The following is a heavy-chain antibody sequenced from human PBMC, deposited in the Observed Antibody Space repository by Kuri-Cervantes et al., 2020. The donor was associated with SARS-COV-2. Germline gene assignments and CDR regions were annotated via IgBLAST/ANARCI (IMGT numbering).Heavy chain of an antibody. V-gene: IGHV4-34*01. CDR3: ARGVDVDTAMVPYFDL. J-gene: IGHJ2*01. CDR2: INHSGST. Sequence: SETLSLTCAVYGGSFSGYYWSWIRQPPGKGLEWIGEINHSGSTNYNPSLKSRVTISVDTPKNQFSLKLSSVTAADTAVYYCARGVDVDTAMVPYFDLWGRGTLVTVSS. D-gene: IGHD5-18*01. CDR1: GGSFSGYY.